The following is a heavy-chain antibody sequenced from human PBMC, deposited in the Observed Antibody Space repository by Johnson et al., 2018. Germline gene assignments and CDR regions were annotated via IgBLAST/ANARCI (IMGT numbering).Heavy chain of an antibody. Sequence: VQLVQSGGGLVQXGGSLRLSCAASGFTFSNSAMSWVRPAPGKGLEWVSGISGSGGSTNHAVSVKGRFTISRANSKNTLYLQMNRLRAEDMAVYYCAKSQGSGWYYEYFQHWGQGTLVTVSS. CDR1: GFTFSNSA. V-gene: IGHV3-23*04. CDR3: AKSQGSGWYYEYFQH. CDR2: ISGSGGST. J-gene: IGHJ1*01. D-gene: IGHD6-19*01.